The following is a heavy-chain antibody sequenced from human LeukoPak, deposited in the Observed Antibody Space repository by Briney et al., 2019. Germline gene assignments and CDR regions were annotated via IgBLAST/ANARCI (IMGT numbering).Heavy chain of an antibody. CDR2: ISGSGGST. D-gene: IGHD5-12*01. CDR3: AKASGYDLYYFDY. Sequence: GGSLRLSRAASGFTFSSYAMSWVRQAPGKGLEWVSAISGSGGSTYYADSVKGRFTISRDNSKNTLYLQMNSLRAEDTAVYYCAKASGYDLYYFDYWGQGTLVTVSS. CDR1: GFTFSSYA. J-gene: IGHJ4*02. V-gene: IGHV3-23*01.